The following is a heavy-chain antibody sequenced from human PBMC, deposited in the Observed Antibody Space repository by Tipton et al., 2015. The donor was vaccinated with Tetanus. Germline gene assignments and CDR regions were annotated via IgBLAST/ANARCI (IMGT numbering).Heavy chain of an antibody. CDR1: GDSVSGYY. Sequence: TLSLTCTVSGDSVSGYYWSWIRQPPGKGLEWVGYVYYTGDTNYNPSLKSRVTISMDRSENQISLKMTSVTAADTAVYYCAGVTAQRTELYFEHWGQGTQVTASS. J-gene: IGHJ1*01. CDR2: VYYTGDT. D-gene: IGHD2-8*02. V-gene: IGHV4-59*02. CDR3: AGVTAQRTELYFEH.